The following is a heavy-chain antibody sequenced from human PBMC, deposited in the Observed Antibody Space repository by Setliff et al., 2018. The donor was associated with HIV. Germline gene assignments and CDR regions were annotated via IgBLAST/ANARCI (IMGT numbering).Heavy chain of an antibody. V-gene: IGHV4-4*07. CDR2: IYTSGNT. CDR3: ARTFGDLKHYNYYYTIDV. J-gene: IGHJ6*02. D-gene: IGHD3-10*01. Sequence: PSETLSLTCTVSGVSISNYYWSWIRQPAGKGLEWIGRIYTSGNTNHNPSLKSRVTMSVDTSKKQFSLKLTSVTAADTAVYYCARTFGDLKHYNYYYTIDVWGQGTTVTVSS. CDR1: GVSISNYY.